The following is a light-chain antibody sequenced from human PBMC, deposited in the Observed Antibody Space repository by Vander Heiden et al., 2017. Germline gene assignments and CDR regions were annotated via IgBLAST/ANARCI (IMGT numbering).Light chain of an antibody. J-gene: IGLJ3*02. V-gene: IGLV3-10*01. CDR1: ALPKKY. CDR2: EDS. CDR3: YSTDSTSWV. Sequence: SYDLTQPPSVSVSPGQTARITCSGDALPKKYAYGYQQKSGQAPVLVIYEDSKRPSGIPERFSGSSSGTMATLTISGAQVEDEADYYCYSTDSTSWVFGGGTKLTVL.